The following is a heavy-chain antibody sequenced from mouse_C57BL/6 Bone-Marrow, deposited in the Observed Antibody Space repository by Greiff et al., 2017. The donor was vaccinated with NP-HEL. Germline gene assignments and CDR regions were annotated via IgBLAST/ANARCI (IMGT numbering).Heavy chain of an antibody. Sequence: EVQLQQSGPELVKPGASVKIPCKASGYTFTDYNMDWVKQSHGKSLEWIGDINPNNGGTIYNQKFKGKATLTVDKSSSTAYMELRSLTSEDTAVYYCARFHGNYPYWYFDVWGTGTTVTVSS. CDR1: GYTFTDYN. J-gene: IGHJ1*03. D-gene: IGHD2-1*01. CDR2: INPNNGGT. V-gene: IGHV1-18*01. CDR3: ARFHGNYPYWYFDV.